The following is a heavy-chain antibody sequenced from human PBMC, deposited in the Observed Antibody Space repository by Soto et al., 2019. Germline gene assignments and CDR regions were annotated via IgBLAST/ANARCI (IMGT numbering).Heavy chain of an antibody. CDR2: INHSGST. Sequence: PSETRSLTCAVYGGSFSGYYWTWIRQPPGTGLEWIGEINHSGSTNYNPSLKSRVTISVDTSKNQFSLKLTSVTAADTAVYYCARDKITGLFDYWGQGTLVT. CDR1: GGSFSGYY. J-gene: IGHJ4*02. D-gene: IGHD2-8*02. CDR3: ARDKITGLFDY. V-gene: IGHV4-34*01.